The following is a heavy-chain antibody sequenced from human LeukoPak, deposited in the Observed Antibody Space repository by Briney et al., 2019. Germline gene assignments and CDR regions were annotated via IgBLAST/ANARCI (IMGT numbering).Heavy chain of an antibody. CDR3: AKAIVGVSGLGY. CDR1: GFTFSSSA. J-gene: IGHJ4*02. CDR2: ISGSGAST. V-gene: IGHV3-23*01. Sequence: PGGSLRLSCAASGFTFSSSAMSWVRQAPGKGLEWVSAISGSGASTYCADSVKGRFTMSRDTSKSTLYLQMNSLRAEDTALYYCAKAIVGVSGLGYWGQGTLVTVSS. D-gene: IGHD1-26*01.